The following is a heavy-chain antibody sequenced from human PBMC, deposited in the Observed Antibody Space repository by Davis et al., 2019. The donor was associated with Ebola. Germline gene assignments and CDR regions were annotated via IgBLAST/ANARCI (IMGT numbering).Heavy chain of an antibody. J-gene: IGHJ4*02. CDR1: GGSISSSSYY. D-gene: IGHD5-18*01. V-gene: IGHV4-39*07. Sequence: PSETLSLTCTVSGGSISSSSYYWSWIRQPPGKGLEWIGEINHSGSTNYNPSLKSRVTISVDTSKNQFSLKLSSVTAADTAVYYCARGSIRGYSYGYYDYWGQGTLVTVSS. CDR3: ARGSIRGYSYGYYDY. CDR2: INHSGST.